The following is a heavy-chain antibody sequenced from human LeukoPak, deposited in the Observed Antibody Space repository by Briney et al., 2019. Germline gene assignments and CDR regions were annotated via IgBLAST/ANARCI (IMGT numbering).Heavy chain of an antibody. CDR3: IIYGPGTYHVEY. D-gene: IGHD3-10*01. CDR2: INPDSGAT. Sequence: ASVKVSCKTSGYTFTGYYIHWVRQAPGQGLEWMGWINPDSGATNYAQKFQGRVTMTKNTSITTAYMELSSLRSDDTALFYCIIYGPGTYHVEYWGQGTLVTVSS. V-gene: IGHV1-2*02. J-gene: IGHJ4*02. CDR1: GYTFTGYY.